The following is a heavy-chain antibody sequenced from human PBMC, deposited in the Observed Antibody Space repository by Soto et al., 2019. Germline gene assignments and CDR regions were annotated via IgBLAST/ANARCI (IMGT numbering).Heavy chain of an antibody. J-gene: IGHJ4*02. D-gene: IGHD6-13*01. V-gene: IGHV4-59*01. CDR3: ARYRREAVAGYTLDN. CDR1: GCSIRSNY. Sequence: KPSETLSLTCTVSGCSIRSNYWTWIRQPPGKGLEWIGYVYNSGSTNYNPSLKSRVTISEDTSKSQFSLKVNSMTAADTAVYYCARYRREAVAGYTLDNWGQGILVTV. CDR2: VYNSGST.